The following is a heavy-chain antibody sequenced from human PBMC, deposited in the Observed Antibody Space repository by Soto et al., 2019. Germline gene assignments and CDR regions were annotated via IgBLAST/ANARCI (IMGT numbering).Heavy chain of an antibody. D-gene: IGHD1-20*01. Sequence: GGSLRLSCAASGFTFSNYWMHWVRQAPGKGLVWVSRINRDGSTTTYADSVRGRFTISRDNAKNTLYLQMNSLRDEDTAVYYCTMDLTGRQDYWGQGALVTVSS. CDR1: GFTFSNYW. CDR3: TMDLTGRQDY. CDR2: INRDGSTT. J-gene: IGHJ4*01. V-gene: IGHV3-74*01.